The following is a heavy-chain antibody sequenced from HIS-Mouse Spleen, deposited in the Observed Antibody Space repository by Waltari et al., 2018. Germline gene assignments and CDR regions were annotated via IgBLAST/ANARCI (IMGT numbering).Heavy chain of an antibody. J-gene: IGHJ4*02. D-gene: IGHD1-20*01. CDR1: GFTFSSYS. CDR2: ISSSSSYI. Sequence: EVQLVESGGGLVKPGGSLRLSCAASGFTFSSYSMNWVRQAPGKGLEWVSSISSSSSYIYSADSVKGRFTISRDNAKNSLYLQMNSLRAEDTAVYYCASRGNNWNFGYWGQGTLVTVSS. V-gene: IGHV3-21*01. CDR3: ASRGNNWNFGY.